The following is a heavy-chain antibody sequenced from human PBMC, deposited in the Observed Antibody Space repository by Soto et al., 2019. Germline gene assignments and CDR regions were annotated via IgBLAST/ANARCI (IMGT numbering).Heavy chain of an antibody. CDR3: ARAGYCGPGCYYYFDY. J-gene: IGHJ4*02. V-gene: IGHV3-7*01. CDR2: IKPDGSAT. CDR1: GFTFGSYW. D-gene: IGHD2-21*02. Sequence: XVSLRLSCAVSGFTFGSYWMNWVRLIPGKGLEWVAYIKPDGSATYYVDSVKGRFTISRDNAKNSLYLQMNSLRVEDTSVYYCARAGYCGPGCYYYFDYWGQGTLVTVS.